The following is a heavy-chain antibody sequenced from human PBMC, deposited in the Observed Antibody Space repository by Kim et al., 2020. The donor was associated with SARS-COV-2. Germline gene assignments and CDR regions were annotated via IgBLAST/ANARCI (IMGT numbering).Heavy chain of an antibody. J-gene: IGHJ4*02. D-gene: IGHD2-15*01. CDR1: GFSFTTYA. V-gene: IGHV3-23*01. CDR3: AKADGGFSDSLDY. CDR2: IGDGDGPT. Sequence: GGSLRLSCAVSGFSFTTYAMSWVRQAPGKGLEWVSAIGDGDGPTYYADSVKGRFTISRDISKNTLYLQMNSLRAEDTAIYYCAKADGGFSDSLDYWGQGTLVTV.